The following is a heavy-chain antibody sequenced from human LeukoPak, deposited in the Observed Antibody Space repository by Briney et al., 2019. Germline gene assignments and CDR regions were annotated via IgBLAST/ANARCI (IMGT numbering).Heavy chain of an antibody. CDR2: LIPILGIA. J-gene: IGHJ4*02. Sequence: SVKVSCKASGGTFTSYAISWARQAPGQGLEWMGRLIPILGIANYAQKFQDRVTITADKSTSTAYMELSSLRSEDTAVYFCARDEVAGYYWGQGTLVTVSS. V-gene: IGHV1-69*04. CDR1: GGTFTSYA. D-gene: IGHD2-15*01. CDR3: ARDEVAGYY.